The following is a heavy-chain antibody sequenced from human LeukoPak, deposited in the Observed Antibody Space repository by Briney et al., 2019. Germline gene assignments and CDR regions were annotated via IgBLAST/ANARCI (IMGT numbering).Heavy chain of an antibody. Sequence: PGRSLRLSCAASGFTFSSYGMHWVRQALGKGLEWVAVIWYDGSNKYYADSVKGRFTISRDNSKNTLYLQMNSLRAEDTAVYYCARGQGDSSGYYGRYFDYWGQGTLVTVSS. D-gene: IGHD3-22*01. V-gene: IGHV3-33*01. CDR2: IWYDGSNK. CDR3: ARGQGDSSGYYGRYFDY. J-gene: IGHJ4*02. CDR1: GFTFSSYG.